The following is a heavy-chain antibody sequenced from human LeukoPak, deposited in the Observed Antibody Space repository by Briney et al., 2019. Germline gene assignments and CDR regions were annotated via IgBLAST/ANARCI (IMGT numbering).Heavy chain of an antibody. D-gene: IGHD3-22*01. CDR2: MNPNSGNT. V-gene: IGHV1-8*03. CDR1: GYTLTELS. J-gene: IGHJ4*02. Sequence: ASVKVSCKVSGYTLTELSMHWVRQAPGKGLEWMGWMNPNSGNTAYAQKFQGRVTITRNTSISTAYMELSSLRSEDTAIYYCAREDYYDSGSSDYWGQGTLVTVSS. CDR3: AREDYYDSGSSDY.